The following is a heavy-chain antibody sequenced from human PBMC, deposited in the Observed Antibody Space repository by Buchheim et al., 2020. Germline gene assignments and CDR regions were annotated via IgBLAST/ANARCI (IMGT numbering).Heavy chain of an antibody. Sequence: EVQLLESGGGLVQPGGSLRLSCAASGFTFSSYAMSWVRQVPGKGLEWVSAISGSGGSTYYADSVKGRFTFSRAHSMYTLDLQMNSLRAEDTAVYYCAKPLLSTVMNWFDPWGQGTL. CDR2: ISGSGGST. J-gene: IGHJ5*02. V-gene: IGHV3-23*01. D-gene: IGHD4-17*01. CDR1: GFTFSSYA. CDR3: AKPLLSTVMNWFDP.